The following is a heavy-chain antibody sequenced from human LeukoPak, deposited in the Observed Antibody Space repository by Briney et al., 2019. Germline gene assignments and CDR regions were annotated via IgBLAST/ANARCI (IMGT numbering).Heavy chain of an antibody. V-gene: IGHV5-51*01. J-gene: IGHJ4*02. CDR1: GYTFTSYW. D-gene: IGHD5-18*01. CDR2: IYPGDSDT. Sequence: GESLKISCKASGYTFTSYWIAWVRQMPGKGLEWMGIIYPGDSDTRYSPSFQGQVTISADKSISTAYLQWSSLKASDTAMYYCARVGSGYSYGALSDYWGQGTLVTVSS. CDR3: ARVGSGYSYGALSDY.